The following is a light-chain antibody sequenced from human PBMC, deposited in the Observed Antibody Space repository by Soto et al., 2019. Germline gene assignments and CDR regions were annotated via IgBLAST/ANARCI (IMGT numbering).Light chain of an antibody. V-gene: IGKV1-39*01. CDR3: QQSYRSPYT. CDR1: QSINIY. Sequence: IQMTQSPSSLSASVGDSVTVTCRASQSINIYLNWYQQKPGKAPTLLIYGASSLQSGVPSRFTGGGSRTDVTLTISSLQHEDFATYYCQQSYRSPYTFGQGNKLEIK. J-gene: IGKJ2*01. CDR2: GAS.